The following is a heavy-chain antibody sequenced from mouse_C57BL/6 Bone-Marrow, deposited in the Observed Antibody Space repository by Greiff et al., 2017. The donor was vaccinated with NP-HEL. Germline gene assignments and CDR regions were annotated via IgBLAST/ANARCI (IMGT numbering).Heavy chain of an antibody. J-gene: IGHJ2*01. V-gene: IGHV5-6*02. D-gene: IGHD1-1*01. CDR3: ARRLLDYYGSRYFDY. CDR1: GFTFSSYG. CDR2: ISSGGSYT. Sequence: EVMLVESGGDLVKPGGSLKLSCAASGFTFSSYGMSWVRQTPDKRLEWVATISSGGSYTYYPDSVKGRFTISRDNAKNTLYRQMSSLKSEDTAMYYCARRLLDYYGSRYFDYWGQGTTLTVSS.